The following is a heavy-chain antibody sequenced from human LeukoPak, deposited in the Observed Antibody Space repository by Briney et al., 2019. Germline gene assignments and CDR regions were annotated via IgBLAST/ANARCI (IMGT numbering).Heavy chain of an antibody. J-gene: IGHJ4*02. V-gene: IGHV3-15*01. CDR2: MKSKTDGGTT. CDR1: GFTFSNAW. CDR3: TTQYPNYDFWSGYVLDDY. D-gene: IGHD3-3*01. Sequence: GGSLRLSFAASGFTFSNAWMSWVRQAPGKGLEWVGRMKSKTDGGTTDYAAPVKGRSTISRDDSKNTLYPQMNSLKTEDTAVYYCTTQYPNYDFWSGYVLDDYWGQGTLVTVSS.